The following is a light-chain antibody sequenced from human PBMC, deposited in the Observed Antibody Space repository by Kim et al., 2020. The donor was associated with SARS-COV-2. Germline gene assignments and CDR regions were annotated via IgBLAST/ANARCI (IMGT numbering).Light chain of an antibody. J-gene: IGLJ2*01. CDR2: DVI. Sequence: QSALTQPASVSGSPGQSITISCTGTSSDIGGYDFVSWYQQHPAQAPKLLIYDVIYRPSGLSTRFSGSKSGNTATLIISGLQAEDEADYCCSSYSTVSTQVIFGGGTKVTVL. CDR3: SSYSTVSTQVI. CDR1: SSDIGGYDF. V-gene: IGLV2-14*03.